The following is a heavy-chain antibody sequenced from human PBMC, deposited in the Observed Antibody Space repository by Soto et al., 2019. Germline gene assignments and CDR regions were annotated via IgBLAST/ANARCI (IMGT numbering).Heavy chain of an antibody. CDR1: GFTFSSYA. CDR2: ISYDGSNK. Sequence: GGSLRLSCAASGFTFSSYAMHWVRQAPGKGLEWVAVISYDGSNKYYADSVKGRFTISRDNSKNTLYLQMNSLRAEDTAVYYCARDGGRAIAARPKKYNWFDPWGQGTLVTVSS. D-gene: IGHD6-6*01. V-gene: IGHV3-30*04. CDR3: ARDGGRAIAARPKKYNWFDP. J-gene: IGHJ5*02.